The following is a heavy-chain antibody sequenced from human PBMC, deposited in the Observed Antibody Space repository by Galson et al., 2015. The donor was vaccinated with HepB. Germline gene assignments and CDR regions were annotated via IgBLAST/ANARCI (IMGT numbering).Heavy chain of an antibody. D-gene: IGHD1-26*01. CDR1: GFTFSGSA. Sequence: SLRLSCAASGFTFSGSAMHWVRQASGKGLEWVGRIRSKANSYATAYAASVKGRFTISRDDSKNTAYLQMNSLKTEDTAVYYCTRASSGSSKLGYWGQGTLATVSS. J-gene: IGHJ4*02. CDR3: TRASSGSSKLGY. V-gene: IGHV3-73*01. CDR2: IRSKANSYAT.